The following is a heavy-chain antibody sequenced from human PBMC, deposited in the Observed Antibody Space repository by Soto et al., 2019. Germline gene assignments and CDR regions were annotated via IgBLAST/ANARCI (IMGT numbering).Heavy chain of an antibody. CDR3: ARSYFADYQYYLDY. CDR1: GYHFTNYW. CDR2: IYPGDSDT. V-gene: IGHV5-51*01. D-gene: IGHD4-17*01. Sequence: PGESLKISCKGSGYHFTNYWIGWVRQMPGKGLEWMGIIYPGDSDTRYSPSLQGQVTISADKSISTSYLQWNSLRASDTAMYFCARSYFADYQYYLDYWGHGTLVTVSS. J-gene: IGHJ4*01.